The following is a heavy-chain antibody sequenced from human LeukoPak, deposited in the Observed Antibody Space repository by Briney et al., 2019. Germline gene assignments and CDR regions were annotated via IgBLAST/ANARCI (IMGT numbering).Heavy chain of an antibody. CDR2: VSYSGGP. D-gene: IGHD4-11*01. CDR3: ARPLTGYSNTFVY. Sequence: SETLSLTCIVSGGPIRGTSYYWGWIRQSPGKGLEWIGSVSYSGGPYYNPSLKSRVAISIDTSKNLFSLELTSVTAADTAVYYCARPLTGYSNTFVYWGQGTMVTVSS. J-gene: IGHJ4*02. V-gene: IGHV4-39*01. CDR1: GGPIRGTSYY.